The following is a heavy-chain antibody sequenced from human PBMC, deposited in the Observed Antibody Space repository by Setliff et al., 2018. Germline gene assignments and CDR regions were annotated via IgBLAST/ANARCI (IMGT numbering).Heavy chain of an antibody. J-gene: IGHJ4*02. CDR2: FRPSGRT. D-gene: IGHD1-1*01. V-gene: IGHV4-38-2*01. CDR3: AKGGTYRYFDF. CDR1: GSAISSGHY. Sequence: SETLSLTCAVSGSAISSGHYWGWIRQPPGKGGLEWIGSFRPSGRTYYNPSLKSRVTISLDTSRKQFSLKLTSVTAADTAVYYCAKGGTYRYFDFWGQGALVTVSS.